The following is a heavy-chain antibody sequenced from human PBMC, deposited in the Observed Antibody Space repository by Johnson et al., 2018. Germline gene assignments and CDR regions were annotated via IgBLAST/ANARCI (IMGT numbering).Heavy chain of an antibody. D-gene: IGHD3-10*01. Sequence: VQLVQSGGGLVKPGGSLRLSCAASGFSFSIYGMPWVRQAPGKGLEWVAVTSHEGSEKFYADSVKGRFTISRDNSKNTLYLQMNSLRAEDTAVYYCAKSGNTRVRGVQMDVWGKGTTVTVSS. CDR2: TSHEGSEK. V-gene: IGHV3-30*18. J-gene: IGHJ6*04. CDR3: AKSGNTRVRGVQMDV. CDR1: GFSFSIYG.